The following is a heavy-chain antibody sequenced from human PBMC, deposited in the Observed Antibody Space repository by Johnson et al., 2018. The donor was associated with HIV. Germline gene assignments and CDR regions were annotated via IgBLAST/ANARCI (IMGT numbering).Heavy chain of an antibody. CDR2: IWYDGRNK. D-gene: IGHD6-19*01. V-gene: IGHV3-30*04. CDR3: ARDGVAGTSGDI. CDR1: GFKFDDYA. Sequence: QVQLVESGGGLVQPGRSLRLSCAASGFKFDDYAMHWVRQVPGKGLEWVALIWYDGRNKYYADSVKGRFTISRDNSKNTLYLQMNSLSAEDTAVYYCARDGVAGTSGDIWGQGTMVTVSS. J-gene: IGHJ3*02.